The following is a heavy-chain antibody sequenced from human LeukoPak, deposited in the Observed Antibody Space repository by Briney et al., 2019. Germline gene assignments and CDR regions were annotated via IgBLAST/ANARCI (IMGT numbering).Heavy chain of an antibody. V-gene: IGHV3-74*01. J-gene: IGHJ4*02. CDR3: ARDRSDYGDYIFDY. CDR2: INSDGSST. D-gene: IGHD4-17*01. CDR1: GFTFSSYW. Sequence: VQPGGSLRLSCAASGFTFSSYWMHWVRQAPGKGLVWVSRINSDGSSTSYADSVKGRFTISRDNAKNSLYLQMNSLRAEDTAVYYCARDRSDYGDYIFDYWGQGTLVTVSS.